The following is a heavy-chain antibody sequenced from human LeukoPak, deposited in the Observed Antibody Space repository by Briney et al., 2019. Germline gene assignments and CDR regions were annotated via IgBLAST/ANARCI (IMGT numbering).Heavy chain of an antibody. CDR1: GFTVSSDY. Sequence: PGGSLRLSCAASGFTVSSDYMSWVRQAPGKGLEWVSVIYSGGSTYYADSVKGRFTISRDNSKNTLYLQMNSLRAEDTAVYYCADSSRGAWYFDLWGRGTLVTVSS. D-gene: IGHD3-22*01. CDR2: IYSGGST. V-gene: IGHV3-53*01. CDR3: ADSSRGAWYFDL. J-gene: IGHJ2*01.